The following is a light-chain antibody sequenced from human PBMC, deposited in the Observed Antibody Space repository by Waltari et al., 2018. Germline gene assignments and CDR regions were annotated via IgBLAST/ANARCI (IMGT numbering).Light chain of an antibody. CDR3: TSQALDGVVL. Sequence: QSALTQPASVSGSPGQSIPIPCTGIGIALDVSDFVSWYQHQPGKAPRVIIYDVTNRPSGISHRFSASKSANTASLTISGLQPEDEGDYYCTSQALDGVVLFGGGTQVTV. V-gene: IGLV2-14*03. CDR1: GIALDVSDF. J-gene: IGLJ3*02. CDR2: DVT.